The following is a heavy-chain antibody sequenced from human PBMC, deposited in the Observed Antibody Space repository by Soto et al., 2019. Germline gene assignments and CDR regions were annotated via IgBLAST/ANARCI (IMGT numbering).Heavy chain of an antibody. Sequence: PGGSLRLSCAVSGFTFSDYYMSWIRQAPGKGLEWVSYIGSSGSTIYYADSVKGRFTISRDNAKNSLYLQMNSLKAEDTAVYYCARGDGYNSYYFDYWGQGTPVTVSS. V-gene: IGHV3-11*01. D-gene: IGHD5-12*01. CDR1: GFTFSDYY. J-gene: IGHJ4*02. CDR3: ARGDGYNSYYFDY. CDR2: IGSSGSTI.